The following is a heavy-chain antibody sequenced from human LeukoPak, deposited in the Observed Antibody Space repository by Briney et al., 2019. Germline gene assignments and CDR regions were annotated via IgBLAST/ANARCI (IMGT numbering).Heavy chain of an antibody. CDR1: GFTFSSYA. CDR2: ISYDGSNK. V-gene: IGHV3-30*04. D-gene: IGHD3-3*01. Sequence: GGSLRLSCAASGFTFSSYAMHWVRQAPGKGLERVAVISYDGSNKYYADSVKGRFTISRDNSKNTLYLQMNSLRAEDTAVYYCAREMWDFWSGVRPYFDYWGQGTLVTVSS. CDR3: AREMWDFWSGVRPYFDY. J-gene: IGHJ4*02.